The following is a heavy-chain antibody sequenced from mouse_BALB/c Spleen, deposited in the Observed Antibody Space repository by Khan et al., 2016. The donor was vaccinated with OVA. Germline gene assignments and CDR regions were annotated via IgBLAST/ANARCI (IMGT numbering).Heavy chain of an antibody. J-gene: IGHJ3*01. CDR1: GYTFSSYW. D-gene: IGHD1-1*01. CDR3: ERGNYYGSSSWFGY. Sequence: QVKLQQSGAELMKPGASVKISCKATGYTFSSYWIEWVQQRPGHGLEWIGEILPGSGPNNYNEKFKGKATFSADTSSNTAYMQLSSLTSEDSAVYYCERGNYYGSSSWFGYWGQGTLVTVSA. CDR2: ILPGSGPN. V-gene: IGHV1-9*01.